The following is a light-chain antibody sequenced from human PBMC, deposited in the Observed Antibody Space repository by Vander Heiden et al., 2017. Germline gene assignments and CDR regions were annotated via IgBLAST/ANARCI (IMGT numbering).Light chain of an antibody. J-gene: IGKJ1*01. CDR1: QSIRSY. CDR3: QQSYSTPGT. CDR2: AAS. V-gene: IGKV1-39*01. Sequence: DTQMTQSPSSPSASVGDRVTITFRASQSIRSYLHWYQQKQAKAPTLLLYAASSLQGGVPSRFSSSGSGADLTLTISSMQPEDFATYYCQQSYSTPGTFGQGTKVEIK.